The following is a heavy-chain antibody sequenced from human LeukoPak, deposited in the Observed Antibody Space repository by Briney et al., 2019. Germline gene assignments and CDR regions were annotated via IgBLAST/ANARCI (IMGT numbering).Heavy chain of an antibody. Sequence: GASVKVSCKASGYTSTDYFLHWVRQAPGQGLEWMGWINPNSGGTNYAQKFQGRVTMTRDTSISTAFMELRRLTSDDTAVYYCARDLKRGYSSGRYSWGTGSSNDYWGQGTLVTVSS. J-gene: IGHJ4*02. CDR1: GYTSTDYF. V-gene: IGHV1-2*02. CDR3: ARDLKRGYSSGRYSWGTGSSNDY. D-gene: IGHD6-19*01. CDR2: INPNSGGT.